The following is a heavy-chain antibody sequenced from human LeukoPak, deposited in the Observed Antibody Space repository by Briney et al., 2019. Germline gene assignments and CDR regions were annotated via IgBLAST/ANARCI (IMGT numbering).Heavy chain of an antibody. CDR1: GFTFSSCA. Sequence: PGGSLRLSCAASGFTFSSCAMHWVRQAPGKGLEWVAVISYDGSNKYYADSVKGRFTISRDNSKNTLYLQMNSLRAEDTAVYYCARAVAGEPWGQGTLVTVSS. J-gene: IGHJ4*02. V-gene: IGHV3-30*04. CDR3: ARAVAGEP. D-gene: IGHD6-19*01. CDR2: ISYDGSNK.